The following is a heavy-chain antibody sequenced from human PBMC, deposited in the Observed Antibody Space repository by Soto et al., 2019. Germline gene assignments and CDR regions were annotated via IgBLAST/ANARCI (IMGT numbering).Heavy chain of an antibody. CDR3: VKDEGIEAMDV. D-gene: IGHD3-3*02. Sequence: GALLVAGKTSGFTFSRNTMNGVRQAPGKGLEWVASITSSGSYVYYADSVKGRFSAPRDNAKNSLSLQMDSLRPDDTAIYFCVKDEGIEAMDVWGQGTKVTVYS. V-gene: IGHV3-21*01. CDR1: GFTFSRNT. J-gene: IGHJ6*02. CDR2: ITSSGSYV.